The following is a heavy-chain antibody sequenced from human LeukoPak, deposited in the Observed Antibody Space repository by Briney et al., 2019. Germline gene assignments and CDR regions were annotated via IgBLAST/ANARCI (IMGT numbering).Heavy chain of an antibody. J-gene: IGHJ6*02. CDR1: GFTFSDYY. D-gene: IGHD3-9*01. V-gene: IGHV3-11*01. CDR2: ISSSGSTI. CDR3: ARSYDILTGYYSRYFYYAMDV. Sequence: GGSLRLSCAASGFTFSDYYMSWIRQAPGKGLEWVSYISSSGSTIYYADSVKGRFTISRDNAKNSLYLQVNSLRAEDTAVYYCARSYDILTGYYSRYFYYAMDVWGQGTTVTVSS.